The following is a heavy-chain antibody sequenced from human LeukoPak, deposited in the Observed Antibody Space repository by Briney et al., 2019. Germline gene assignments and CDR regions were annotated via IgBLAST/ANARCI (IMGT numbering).Heavy chain of an antibody. J-gene: IGHJ6*03. CDR1: GFTFFSSW. Sequence: PGGSLRLSCAASGFTFFSSWMHWVRQGPGKGLLWVARINTDGKATTYADSVKGRFTISRDNARDTVYLQMNSLRAEDTSVYCAGDPGNFYLPYYDYMDVWGKGTTVTVSS. D-gene: IGHD1-26*01. CDR3: AGDPGNFYLPYYDYMDV. CDR2: INTDGKAT. V-gene: IGHV3-74*01.